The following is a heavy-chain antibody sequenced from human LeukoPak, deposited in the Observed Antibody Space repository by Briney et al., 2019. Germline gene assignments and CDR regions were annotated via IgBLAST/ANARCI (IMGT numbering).Heavy chain of an antibody. CDR1: GYSFTAYG. CDR2: ISAYNGNT. D-gene: IGHD2-15*01. J-gene: IGHJ4*02. CDR3: ARDAGRGVVLD. Sequence: ASVKVSCKASGYSFTAYGITWMRQAPGQGLEWMGWISAYNGNTNYAQKLQGRVTMTTDTSTSTAYMELRSLRSDDTAVYYCARDAGRGVVLDWGQGTLVTVSS. V-gene: IGHV1-18*01.